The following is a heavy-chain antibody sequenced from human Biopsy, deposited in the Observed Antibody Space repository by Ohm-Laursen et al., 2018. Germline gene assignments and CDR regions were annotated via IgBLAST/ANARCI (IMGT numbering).Heavy chain of an antibody. J-gene: IGHJ5*01. CDR1: GESMGTYY. D-gene: IGHD3-3*01. CDR3: ARVRGGFLEWFDY. Sequence: SETLSLTCTVSGESMGTYYWTWIRQPPGKGLEGIGSIYYSGTTNKNPSLKSRVTISVDTSKRQFYLELSSVTAADTAIYYCARVRGGFLEWFDYWGQGTLITVSS. V-gene: IGHV4-59*13. CDR2: IYYSGTT.